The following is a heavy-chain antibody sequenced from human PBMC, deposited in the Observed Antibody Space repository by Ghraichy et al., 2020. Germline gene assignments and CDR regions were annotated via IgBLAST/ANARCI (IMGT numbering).Heavy chain of an antibody. V-gene: IGHV4-59*01. J-gene: IGHJ4*02. Sequence: SETLSLTCTVANGSIDNYYWTWIRQAPGKGLEWIWHIYHTGSVNYHPSLRGRVTISVDKSKNEFSLKLTSVTSADTAVYYCARDMETTFNHWGQGILVTVSS. CDR1: NGSIDNYY. D-gene: IGHD1-14*01. CDR2: IYHTGSV. CDR3: ARDMETTFNH.